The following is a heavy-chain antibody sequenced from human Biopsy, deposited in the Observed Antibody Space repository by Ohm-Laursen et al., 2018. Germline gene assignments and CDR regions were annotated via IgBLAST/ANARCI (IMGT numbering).Heavy chain of an antibody. V-gene: IGHV4-4*07. Sequence: DTLSLTCTVSGDSINNYYWSWIRQPAGKGLEWIGRIYTSGTPNYNLSLESRVTMSVDTSKNQFSLNLRSVTAADTAVYYCARRTGRYYEYDAFDIWGQGTVVTVSS. J-gene: IGHJ3*02. CDR2: IYTSGTP. CDR3: ARRTGRYYEYDAFDI. D-gene: IGHD1-26*01. CDR1: GDSINNYY.